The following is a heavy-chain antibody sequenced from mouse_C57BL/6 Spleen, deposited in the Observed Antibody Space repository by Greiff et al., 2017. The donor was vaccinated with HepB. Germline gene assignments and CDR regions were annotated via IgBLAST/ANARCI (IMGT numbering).Heavy chain of an antibody. CDR1: GFSLTAYGMG. CDR2: IYCDDDT. J-gene: IGHJ3*01. V-gene: IGHV8-12*01. CDR3: ARCPYYGKGDWFAY. D-gene: IGHD2-1*01. Sequence: QVTLKESGPGILQSSQTLSLTCSFSGFSLTAYGMGLSWIRQPSGTGLEWLAHIYCDDDTRYNPSLKSRLTISKDTSRNQVILKITSVDTADTATYYGARCPYYGKGDWFAYWGQGTLVTVSA.